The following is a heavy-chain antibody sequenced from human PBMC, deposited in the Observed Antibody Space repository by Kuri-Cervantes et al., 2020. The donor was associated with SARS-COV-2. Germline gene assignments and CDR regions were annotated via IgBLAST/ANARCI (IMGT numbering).Heavy chain of an antibody. Sequence: SETLSLTCAVSGYSISSGYYWGWIRQPPGKGLEWIGSIYHSGSTYYNPSLKSRVTISVDTSKNQFSLKLSSVTAADTAVYYCAKDRLTYQLLFHAAFQHWGQGTLVTVSS. CDR3: AKDRLTYQLLFHAAFQH. D-gene: IGHD2-2*01. V-gene: IGHV4-38-2*02. CDR2: IYHSGST. CDR1: GYSISSGYY. J-gene: IGHJ1*01.